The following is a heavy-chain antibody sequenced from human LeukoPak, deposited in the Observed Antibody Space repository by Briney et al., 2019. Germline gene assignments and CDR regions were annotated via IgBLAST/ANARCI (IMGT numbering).Heavy chain of an antibody. D-gene: IGHD1-26*01. CDR3: ARGQVGAINGAFDI. CDR1: GFTFSSYS. Sequence: GGSLRLSCAASGFTFSSYSMHWVRQAPGKGLEYVSGISSNGGSTYYANSVKGRFTISRDNSKNTLYLQMGSLRAEDMAVYYCARGQVGAINGAFDIWGQGTMVTVSS. CDR2: ISSNGGST. J-gene: IGHJ3*02. V-gene: IGHV3-64*01.